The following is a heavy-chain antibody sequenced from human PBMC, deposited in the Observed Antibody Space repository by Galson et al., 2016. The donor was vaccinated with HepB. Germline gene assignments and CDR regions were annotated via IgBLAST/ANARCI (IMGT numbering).Heavy chain of an antibody. Sequence: SLRLPCAASGFTFRGYAMSWVRQAPGKGLQWVSAISGRGGRTYYAEPVKGRFTISRDNSKNTLYLQMNSLRAEDTAVYYCAKDSLLPMYYFDYWGQGTLVTVSS. CDR3: AKDSLLPMYYFDY. CDR1: GFTFRGYA. CDR2: ISGRGGRT. J-gene: IGHJ4*02. V-gene: IGHV3-23*01.